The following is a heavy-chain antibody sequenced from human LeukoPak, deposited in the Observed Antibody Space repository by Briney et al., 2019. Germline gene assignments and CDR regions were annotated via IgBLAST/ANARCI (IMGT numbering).Heavy chain of an antibody. D-gene: IGHD4-17*01. CDR3: AKDSYGDYYYYYGMDV. CDR1: GFTFSSYA. Sequence: PGGSLRLSCAASGFTFSSYAMSWVRQAPGKWLEWVSAISGSGGSTYYADSVKGRFTISRDNSKNTLYLQMNSLRAEDTAVYYCAKDSYGDYYYYYGMDVWGQGTTVTVSS. J-gene: IGHJ6*02. V-gene: IGHV3-23*01. CDR2: ISGSGGST.